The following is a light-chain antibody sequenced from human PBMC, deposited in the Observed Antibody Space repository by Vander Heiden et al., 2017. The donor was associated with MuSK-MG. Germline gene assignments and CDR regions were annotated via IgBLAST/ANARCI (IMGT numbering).Light chain of an antibody. J-gene: IGKJ2*01. CDR3: QQDISYPVT. Sequence: DIQMTQSPSTLSASVGDRVTITCRASQTISFWLAWYQQKPGKAPKLLIYDASLLESGVPLRFSGSRSGTEFTLTISSLQPDDFATYYCQQDISYPVTFGQGTKMEIK. CDR1: QTISFW. CDR2: DAS. V-gene: IGKV1-5*01.